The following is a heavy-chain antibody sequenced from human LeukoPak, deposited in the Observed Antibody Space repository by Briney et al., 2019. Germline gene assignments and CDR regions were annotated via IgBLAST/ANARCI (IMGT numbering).Heavy chain of an antibody. CDR3: ARLRWEPDDAFDI. Sequence: GESLKISCKGSGYSFTTYWIGWVRQMPGKGLEWMGIIYPGNSDTRYSPSFQGQVTISADKSISTAYLQWSSLKASDTAMYYCARLRWEPDDAFDIWGQGTMVTVSS. CDR2: IYPGNSDT. D-gene: IGHD1-26*01. V-gene: IGHV5-51*01. CDR1: GYSFTTYW. J-gene: IGHJ3*02.